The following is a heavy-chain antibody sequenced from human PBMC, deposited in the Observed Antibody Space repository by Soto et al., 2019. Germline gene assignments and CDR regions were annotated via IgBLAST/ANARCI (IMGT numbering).Heavy chain of an antibody. D-gene: IGHD4-17*01. Sequence: SETLSLTCTVSGGSISSSSYYWGWIRQPPGKGLEWIGSIYYSGSTYYNPSLKSRVTISVDTPKNQFSLKLSSVTAADTAVYYCARRLRGTVTQYDYYYGMDVWGQGTTVTVSS. CDR1: GGSISSSSYY. J-gene: IGHJ6*02. CDR2: IYYSGST. CDR3: ARRLRGTVTQYDYYYGMDV. V-gene: IGHV4-39*01.